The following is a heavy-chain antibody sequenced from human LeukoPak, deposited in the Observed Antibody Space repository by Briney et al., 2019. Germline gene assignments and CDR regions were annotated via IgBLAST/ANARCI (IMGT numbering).Heavy chain of an antibody. J-gene: IGHJ4*02. Sequence: SETLSLTCAVYGGSFSGYYWSWIRQPPGKGLEWIGEINHSGSTNYNPSLKSRVTISVDASKNQFSLKLSSVTAAETAVYYCARGRYYYDSSGPIPYYFDYWGQGTLVTVSS. V-gene: IGHV4-34*01. CDR1: GGSFSGYY. CDR2: INHSGST. D-gene: IGHD3-22*01. CDR3: ARGRYYYDSSGPIPYYFDY.